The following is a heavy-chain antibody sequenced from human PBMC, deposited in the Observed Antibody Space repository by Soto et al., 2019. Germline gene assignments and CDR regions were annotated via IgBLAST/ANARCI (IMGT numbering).Heavy chain of an antibody. Sequence: EAQLVESGGGLVQPGGSLRLSCEAPGFMFGVYWMSWVRQAPGKGLEWVANINDDGSERNYVDSVKGRFTISRDTPNNLLFLQMNSLRDEDTAVYYCAREFYGYYTYGPGDYWGQGTLVAVSS. CDR2: INDDGSER. CDR1: GFMFGVYW. V-gene: IGHV3-7*01. D-gene: IGHD3-3*01. CDR3: AREFYGYYTYGPGDY. J-gene: IGHJ4*02.